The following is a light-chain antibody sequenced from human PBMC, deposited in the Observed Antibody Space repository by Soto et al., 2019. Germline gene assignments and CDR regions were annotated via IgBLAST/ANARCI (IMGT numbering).Light chain of an antibody. V-gene: IGKV1-27*01. Sequence: DIQMTQSPSSLSASVGDRVPITCRASQDINNYLAWYQQKPGKVPNLMIYGASTLHSGVPSRLSGSGSGTDFTLTISRLQPGDVATYYCQTYNSAPLTLGGGTKVDIK. CDR1: QDINNY. CDR3: QTYNSAPLT. J-gene: IGKJ4*01. CDR2: GAS.